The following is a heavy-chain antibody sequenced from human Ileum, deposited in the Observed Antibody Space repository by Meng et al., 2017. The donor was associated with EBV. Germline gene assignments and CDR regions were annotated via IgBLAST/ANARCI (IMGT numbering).Heavy chain of an antibody. Sequence: QVQLVQSGAEVKNPGASVKVSCKASGYTFTSYDINWVRQGTGQGLEWMGWMNPNRGTTGYAQKFQGRVTMTRNISKSTAYMDLSSLRSEDTAAYYCATGVADFEYWGQGTLVTVSS. CDR2: MNPNRGTT. CDR1: GYTFTSYD. D-gene: IGHD6-19*01. V-gene: IGHV1-8*01. CDR3: ATGVADFEY. J-gene: IGHJ4*02.